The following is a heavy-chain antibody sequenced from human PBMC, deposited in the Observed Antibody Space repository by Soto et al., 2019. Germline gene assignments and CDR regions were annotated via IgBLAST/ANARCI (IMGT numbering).Heavy chain of an antibody. CDR3: VRARSTDSRPDY. J-gene: IGHJ4*02. Sequence: SLRLSCAASRFTFSLYSMIWVRQAPGKGLEWVASITSSSSYIYYEDSLKGRFTISRDNAKNSLFLQLDSLRAEDTAVYFCVRARSTDSRPDYWGQGTLVTVSS. CDR2: ITSSSSYI. V-gene: IGHV3-21*01. CDR1: RFTFSLYS. D-gene: IGHD3-22*01.